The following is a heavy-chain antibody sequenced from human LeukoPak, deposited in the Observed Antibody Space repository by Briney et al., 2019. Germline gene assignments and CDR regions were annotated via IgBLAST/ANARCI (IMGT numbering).Heavy chain of an antibody. CDR2: IRYDGSNK. CDR1: GFTFSSYG. Sequence: GGSLRLSCAASGFTFSSYGMHWVRQAPGKGLEWVAFIRYDGSNKYYADSVKGRFTISGDNSKNTLYLQMNSLRAEDTAVYYCAKGHYCSSTSCAAFDIWGQGAMVTVSS. V-gene: IGHV3-30*02. J-gene: IGHJ3*02. CDR3: AKGHYCSSTSCAAFDI. D-gene: IGHD2-2*01.